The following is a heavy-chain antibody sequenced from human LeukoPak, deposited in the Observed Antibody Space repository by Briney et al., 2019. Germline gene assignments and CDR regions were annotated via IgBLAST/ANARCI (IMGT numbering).Heavy chain of an antibody. V-gene: IGHV4-59*08. J-gene: IGHJ4*02. D-gene: IGHD3-3*01. Sequence: PSETLSLTCTVSGGSISSFYWSWIRQPRGKGLEWIGYIYYSGTTNYNPSLKSRVTISVDTSKNQFSLRLNSVTAADTAMYYCARYRNYDFWSGYDKWGQGTLVTVSS. CDR1: GGSISSFY. CDR2: IYYSGTT. CDR3: ARYRNYDFWSGYDK.